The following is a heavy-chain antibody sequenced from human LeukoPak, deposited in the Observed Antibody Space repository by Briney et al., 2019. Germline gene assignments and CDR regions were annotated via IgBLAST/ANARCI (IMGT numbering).Heavy chain of an antibody. CDR3: ARGWDQIGSHYYYYMNV. J-gene: IGHJ6*03. D-gene: IGHD1-26*01. CDR1: GYTFTGYY. V-gene: IGHV1-2*06. Sequence: EASVKVSCKASGYTFTGYYMHWVRQAPGQGLEWMGRINPNSGDTNYAQKFQGRVTMTRDTSISTAYMELSRLRSDDTAVYYCARGWDQIGSHYYYYMNVWGKGTTVTVSS. CDR2: INPNSGDT.